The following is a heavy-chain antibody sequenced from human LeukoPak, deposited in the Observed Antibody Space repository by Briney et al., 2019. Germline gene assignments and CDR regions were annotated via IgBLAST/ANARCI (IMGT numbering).Heavy chain of an antibody. J-gene: IGHJ4*02. CDR1: GGSLSDYN. V-gene: IGHV4-34*01. CDR3: ASTTVTKKYYFDY. CDR2: IGHTGNA. Sequence: SETLSLTCAVYGGSLSDYNWSWIRQPPGKGLEWLGEIGHTGNANYNPSLESRLSISVDMSNYQFSLDLSAVTAADTAVYYCASTTVTKKYYFDYWGQGTLVTVSS. D-gene: IGHD4-17*01.